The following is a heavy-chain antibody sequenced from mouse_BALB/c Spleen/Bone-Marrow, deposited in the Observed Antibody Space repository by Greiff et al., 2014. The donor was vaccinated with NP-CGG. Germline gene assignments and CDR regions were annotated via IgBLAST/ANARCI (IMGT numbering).Heavy chain of an antibody. V-gene: IGHV1S41*01. Sequence: DLVKPGASVKLSCKASGYTFTSYWINWIKQRPGQGPEWIGRIAPGSGSTYYDEMFKGKATLTVDTSSSTAYIQLSSLSSEDSAVYFCARSYYGRAMDYWGQGTSVTVTS. CDR1: GYTFTSYW. J-gene: IGHJ4*01. CDR3: ARSYYGRAMDY. D-gene: IGHD1-1*01. CDR2: IAPGSGST.